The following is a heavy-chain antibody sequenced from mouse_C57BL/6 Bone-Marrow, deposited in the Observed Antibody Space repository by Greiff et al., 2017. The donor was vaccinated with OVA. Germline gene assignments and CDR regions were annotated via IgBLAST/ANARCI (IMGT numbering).Heavy chain of an antibody. Sequence: QVQLQQSGAELVKPGASVKLSCKASGYTFTSYDINWVRQRPERGLEWIGWIFPGDGSTKYNEKLKGKATLTTDKSSSTAYMHLSRLTSEDSAVYFCARFITTVVADYWGQGTTLTVSS. CDR2: IFPGDGST. D-gene: IGHD1-1*01. V-gene: IGHV1S56*01. CDR3: ARFITTVVADY. CDR1: GYTFTSYD. J-gene: IGHJ2*01.